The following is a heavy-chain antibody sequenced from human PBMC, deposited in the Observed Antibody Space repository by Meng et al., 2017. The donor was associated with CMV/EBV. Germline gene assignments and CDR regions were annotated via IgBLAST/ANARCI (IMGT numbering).Heavy chain of an antibody. V-gene: IGHV4-4*07. Sequence: VSRGAIRCYYWSWIRQPAGKGLEWIGRIYTSGSTNYNPSLKSRVTMSVDTSKNQFSLKLSSVTAADAAVYYCARDLGAAADPNWFDPWGQGTLVTVSS. D-gene: IGHD6-13*01. CDR3: ARDLGAAADPNWFDP. CDR2: IYTSGST. J-gene: IGHJ5*02. CDR1: RGAIRCYY.